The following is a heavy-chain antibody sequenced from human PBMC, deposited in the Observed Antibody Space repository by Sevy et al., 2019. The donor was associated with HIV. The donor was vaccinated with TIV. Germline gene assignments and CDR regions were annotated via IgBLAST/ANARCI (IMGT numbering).Heavy chain of an antibody. J-gene: IGHJ4*02. D-gene: IGHD3-16*02. Sequence: GGSLRLSCAASGFTFSDYYMSWIRQAPGKGLEWVSYISSSGSTIYYADSVKGRFTISRDNAKNSLYLQMNSLRAEDTAVYYCARDARLRLGELSLYLFHYWGQGTLVTVSS. V-gene: IGHV3-11*01. CDR1: GFTFSDYY. CDR3: ARDARLRLGELSLYLFHY. CDR2: ISSSGSTI.